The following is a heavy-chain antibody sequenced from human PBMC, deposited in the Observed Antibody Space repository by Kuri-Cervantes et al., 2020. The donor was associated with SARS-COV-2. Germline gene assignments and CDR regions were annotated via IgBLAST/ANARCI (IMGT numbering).Heavy chain of an antibody. D-gene: IGHD2-15*01. Sequence: GESLKISCEASGLTLSSSWMSWVRQAPGKGLEWVANIKHDGSETHYVDSVKGRFTTSRDNAKNLLYLQMNSLRADDTAVYYCASERAGPRGGFDSWGPGTLVTVSS. V-gene: IGHV3-7*01. CDR2: IKHDGSET. CDR3: ASERAGPRGGFDS. J-gene: IGHJ4*02. CDR1: GLTLSSSW.